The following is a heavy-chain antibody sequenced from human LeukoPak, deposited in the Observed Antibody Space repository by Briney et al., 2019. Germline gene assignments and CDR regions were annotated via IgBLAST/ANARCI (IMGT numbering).Heavy chain of an antibody. J-gene: IGHJ4*02. CDR3: VSLLGYCTNGVCPTGYFDY. Sequence: GESLKISCKGSGYSFTSYWIGWVRQMPGKGLEWMGIIYPGDSDTRYSPSFQGQVTISADKSISTAYLQWSSLKASDTAMYYCVSLLGYCTNGVCPTGYFDYWGQGTLVTVSS. D-gene: IGHD2-8*01. CDR2: IYPGDSDT. CDR1: GYSFTSYW. V-gene: IGHV5-51*01.